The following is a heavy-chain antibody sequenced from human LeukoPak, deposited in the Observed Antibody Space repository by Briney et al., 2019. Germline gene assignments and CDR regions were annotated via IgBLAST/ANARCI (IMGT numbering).Heavy chain of an antibody. D-gene: IGHD2-2*01. CDR1: RFTFSSYG. Sequence: GRSLRLSCAASRFTFSSYGMHWVRQAPGKGLEWVAFIRYDGSNKYYADSVKGRFTISRDNSKNTLYLQMNSLTTEDTAVYYCARDAVPLSRGSSNSYLFDCWGQGTLVTVSS. CDR2: IRYDGSNK. CDR3: ARDAVPLSRGSSNSYLFDC. V-gene: IGHV3-30*02. J-gene: IGHJ4*02.